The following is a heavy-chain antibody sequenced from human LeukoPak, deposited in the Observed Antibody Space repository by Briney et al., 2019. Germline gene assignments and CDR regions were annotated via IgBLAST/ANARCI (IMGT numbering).Heavy chain of an antibody. V-gene: IGHV4-30-2*01. CDR3: ARAHWERYMVRGARAFDI. J-gene: IGHJ3*02. CDR2: IYHSGST. Sequence: PSQTLSLTCAVSGGSISSGGYSWSWIRQPPGKGLEWIGYIYHSGSTYYNPSLKSRVTISVDRSKNQFSLKLSSVTAADTAVYYCARAHWERYMVRGARAFDIWGQGTMVTVSS. D-gene: IGHD3-10*01. CDR1: GGSISSGGYS.